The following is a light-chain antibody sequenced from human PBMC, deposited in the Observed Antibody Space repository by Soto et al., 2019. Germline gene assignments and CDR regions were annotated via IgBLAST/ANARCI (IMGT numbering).Light chain of an antibody. CDR3: QQYNSYSYT. J-gene: IGKJ2*01. Sequence: DIQMTQSPSTLSASVGDRVTITCRASQSISSWLAWYQQKPGKAPKLLIYKASSLESGVPSRFSGSGSGTEFTLTISSLQPDDFATYYFQQYNSYSYTFGQGTQLEIK. V-gene: IGKV1-5*03. CDR1: QSISSW. CDR2: KAS.